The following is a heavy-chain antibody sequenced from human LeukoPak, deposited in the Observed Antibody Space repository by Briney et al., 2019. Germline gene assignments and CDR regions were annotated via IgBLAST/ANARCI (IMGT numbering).Heavy chain of an antibody. D-gene: IGHD1-26*01. CDR2: ISAYNGNT. V-gene: IGHV1-18*01. CDR3: ARLKVGGYKGRDY. CDR1: GYTFTSYG. Sequence: ASVKVSCKASGYTFTSYGISWVRQAPGQGLEWMGWISAYNGNTNYAQKLQGRVTITADKSTSTAYMELSSLRSEDTAVYYCARLKVGGYKGRDYWGQGTLVTVSS. J-gene: IGHJ4*02.